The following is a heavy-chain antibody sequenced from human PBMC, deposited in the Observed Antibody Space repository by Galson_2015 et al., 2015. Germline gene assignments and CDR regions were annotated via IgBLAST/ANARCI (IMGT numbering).Heavy chain of an antibody. CDR1: GFTFSSYA. CDR3: AKVEGYNWNDGRGHYFDY. D-gene: IGHD1-1*01. Sequence: SLRLSCAASGFTFSSYAMSWVRQAPGKGLEWVSAISGSGGSTYYADSVKGRFTISRDNPKNTLYLQMNSLRAEDTAVYYCAKVEGYNWNDGRGHYFDYWGQGTLVTVSS. CDR2: ISGSGGST. V-gene: IGHV3-23*01. J-gene: IGHJ4*02.